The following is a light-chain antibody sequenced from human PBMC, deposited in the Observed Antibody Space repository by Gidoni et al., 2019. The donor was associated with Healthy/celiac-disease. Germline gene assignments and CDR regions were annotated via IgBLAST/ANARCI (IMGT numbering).Light chain of an antibody. Sequence: DIQMTQSPSSLSASVGDRVTITCRASQSISSYLNWYQQKPGKAPKLLIYAASSLKSGVPPRFSSSGSGTDFTLTISSLQPEDFATDYCQQSYSTPLHTFGPGTKVDIK. CDR3: QQSYSTPLHT. CDR1: QSISSY. V-gene: IGKV1-39*01. CDR2: AAS. J-gene: IGKJ3*01.